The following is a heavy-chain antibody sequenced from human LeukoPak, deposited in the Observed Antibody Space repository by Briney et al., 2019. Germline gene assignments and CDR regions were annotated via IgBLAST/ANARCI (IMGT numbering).Heavy chain of an antibody. D-gene: IGHD3-16*01. Sequence: PGGSLRLSCAASGFAFSSYWMSWVRQAPGKGLEWVANIRQDGNDKQYVDSVKGRFTISRDNAKNSLYLQMNSLRAEDTAMYYCARLDGGPDYWGQGTLVTVSS. CDR1: GFAFSSYW. CDR3: ARLDGGPDY. J-gene: IGHJ4*02. V-gene: IGHV3-7*01. CDR2: IRQDGNDK.